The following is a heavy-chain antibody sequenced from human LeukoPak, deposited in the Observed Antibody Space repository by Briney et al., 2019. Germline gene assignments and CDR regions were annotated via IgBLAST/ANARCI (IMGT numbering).Heavy chain of an antibody. Sequence: SETLSPTCSVSGVSITNYYRAWIRQPAGKGLEWIGRIYISGSINYNPSLKSRVSISIDKTNNQFSLKLRSVTAADTAVYYCARDYLVGAPLDSGGQGTLVTVSS. J-gene: IGHJ4*02. CDR2: IYISGSI. V-gene: IGHV4-4*07. CDR1: GVSITNYY. CDR3: ARDYLVGAPLDS. D-gene: IGHD1-26*01.